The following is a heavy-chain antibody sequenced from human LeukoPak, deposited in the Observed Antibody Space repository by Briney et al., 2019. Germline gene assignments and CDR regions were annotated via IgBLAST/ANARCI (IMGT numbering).Heavy chain of an antibody. Sequence: GGSLRFSCAASGFTFSSYAMSWVRQAPGKGLEWVSAISGSGGSTYYADSVKGRFTISRDNSKNTLYLQMNSLRAEDTAVYYCAKSSYYDSSGYYPYYFDYWGQGTLVTVSS. CDR1: GFTFSSYA. CDR2: ISGSGGST. V-gene: IGHV3-23*01. CDR3: AKSSYYDSSGYYPYYFDY. D-gene: IGHD3-22*01. J-gene: IGHJ4*02.